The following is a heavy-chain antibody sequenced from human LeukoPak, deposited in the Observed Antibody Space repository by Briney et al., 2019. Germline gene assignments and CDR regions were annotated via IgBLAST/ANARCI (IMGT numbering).Heavy chain of an antibody. D-gene: IGHD1-26*01. V-gene: IGHV1-69*13. CDR2: IIPIFGTA. J-gene: IGHJ6*02. Sequence: SVKVSCKASGGTFSSYAISWVRQAPGQGLEWMGGIIPIFGTANYAQKFQGRVTITADESTSTAYMELSSLRSEDTAVYFCARDGGSFSYNMDVWGQGTTVTVSS. CDR3: ARDGGSFSYNMDV. CDR1: GGTFSSYA.